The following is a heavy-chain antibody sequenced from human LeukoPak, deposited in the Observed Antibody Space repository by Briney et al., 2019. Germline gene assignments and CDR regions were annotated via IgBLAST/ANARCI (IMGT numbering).Heavy chain of an antibody. CDR1: GFTFSAYD. CDR3: AKALTGPAYCGGDCYLDY. D-gene: IGHD2-21*02. CDR2: ISRSGSTP. J-gene: IGHJ4*02. V-gene: IGHV3-23*01. Sequence: GGSLRLSCAGSGFTFSAYDLSWVRQAQGQGLEWVAAISRSGSTPYYTASVKGRFTVSRDNSKNTLYLQMNSLRAEDTAVYYCAKALTGPAYCGGDCYLDYWGQGTLVTVSS.